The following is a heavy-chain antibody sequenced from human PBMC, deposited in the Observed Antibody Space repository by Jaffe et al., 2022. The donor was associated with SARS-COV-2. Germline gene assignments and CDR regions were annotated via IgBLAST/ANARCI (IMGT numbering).Heavy chain of an antibody. CDR3: AKLQLERSGQPVDY. CDR2: ISYDGSNK. V-gene: IGHV3-30*18. D-gene: IGHD1-1*01. Sequence: QVQLVESGGGVVQPGRSLRLSCAASGFTFSSYGMHWVRQAPGKGLEWVAVISYDGSNKYYADSVKGRFTISRDNSKNTLYLQMNSLRAEDTAVYYCAKLQLERSGQPVDYWGQGTLVTVSS. CDR1: GFTFSSYG. J-gene: IGHJ4*02.